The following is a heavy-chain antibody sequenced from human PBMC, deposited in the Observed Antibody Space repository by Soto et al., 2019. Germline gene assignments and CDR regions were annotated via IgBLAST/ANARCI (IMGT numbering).Heavy chain of an antibody. J-gene: IGHJ4*02. Sequence: SETLSLTCAVYGGSFSGYYWSWIRQPPGKGLEWIGEINHSGSTNYNPSLKSRVTISVDTSKNQFSLKLSSVTAADTAVYYCARGAVISGYSYGSIAAAVQYYFDYWGQGTLVTVSS. CDR3: ARGAVISGYSYGSIAAAVQYYFDY. V-gene: IGHV4-34*01. D-gene: IGHD5-18*01. CDR1: GGSFSGYY. CDR2: INHSGST.